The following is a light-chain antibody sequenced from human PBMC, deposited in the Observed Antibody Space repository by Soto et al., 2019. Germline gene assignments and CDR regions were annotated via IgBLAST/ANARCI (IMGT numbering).Light chain of an antibody. Sequence: DIQRTQSPSTLSASVGDRVTITCRASQSISSWLAWYQQKTGKAPKLLIYDASSLESGVPSRFSGSGSGTEFTLNISSLQPDDFATYYCQQYTNTNNTWMFGQGTKVDIK. CDR2: DAS. CDR3: QQYTNTNNTWM. J-gene: IGKJ1*01. V-gene: IGKV1-5*01. CDR1: QSISSW.